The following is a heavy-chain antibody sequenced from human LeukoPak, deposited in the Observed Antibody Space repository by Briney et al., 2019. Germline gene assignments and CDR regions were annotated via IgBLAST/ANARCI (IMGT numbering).Heavy chain of an antibody. Sequence: ASVKVSCKASGYTFTGYYLHWVRQAPGQGLEWMGWINPHSGVTTFPQKFQGRVTMTMDTSISTTYMELNRLRSDDTAAYYCARDQVAATSAHNFDYWGQGTLVTVSS. CDR1: GYTFTGYY. CDR3: ARDQVAATSAHNFDY. CDR2: INPHSGVT. D-gene: IGHD1-26*01. J-gene: IGHJ4*02. V-gene: IGHV1-2*02.